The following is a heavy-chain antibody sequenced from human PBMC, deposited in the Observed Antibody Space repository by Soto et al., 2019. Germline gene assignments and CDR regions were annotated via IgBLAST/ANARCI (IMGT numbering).Heavy chain of an antibody. J-gene: IGHJ5*02. Sequence: SETLSLTCTVSGGSISSGGYYWSWIRQHPXKGLEWIGYIYYSGSTYYNPSLKSRVTISVDTSKNQFSLKLSSVTAADTAVYYCARWYYDSSRQSNWFDPWGQGPLVTVS. D-gene: IGHD3-22*01. V-gene: IGHV4-31*03. CDR2: IYYSGST. CDR1: GGSISSGGYY. CDR3: ARWYYDSSRQSNWFDP.